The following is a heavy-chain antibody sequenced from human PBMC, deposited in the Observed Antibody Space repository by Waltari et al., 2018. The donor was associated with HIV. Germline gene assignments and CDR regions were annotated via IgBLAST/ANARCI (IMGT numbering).Heavy chain of an antibody. CDR1: GASSVTYY. V-gene: IGHV4-59*01. CDR2: IYYNGGT. D-gene: IGHD3-10*01. J-gene: IGHJ5*02. CDR3: ARDFYGSGIGLSRGRRYFDP. Sequence: QVQLQELAPGLVQPSEPLSPPCTVSGASSVTYYCSWIRQPPGKGLEWMGYIYYNGGTKYNPSLKNRVTMTIDTSKTQFSLELSSVTTADTAIYYCARDFYGSGIGLSRGRRYFDPWGQGALVTVSS.